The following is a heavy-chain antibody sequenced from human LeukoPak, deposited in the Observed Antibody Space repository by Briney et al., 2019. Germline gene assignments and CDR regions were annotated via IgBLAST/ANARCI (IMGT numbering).Heavy chain of an antibody. Sequence: GGSLTLSCTASAFTFGDYAMTWVRPAPGKGLEWVGFIRSNLYGGTPEYAASVTGRFTTSRDASNRIAYLEMDSLKTDDTAVYYCTRDQTPYYWGQGTLVTVSS. V-gene: IGHV3-49*04. CDR2: IRSNLYGGTP. CDR3: TRDQTPYY. J-gene: IGHJ4*02. CDR1: AFTFGDYA.